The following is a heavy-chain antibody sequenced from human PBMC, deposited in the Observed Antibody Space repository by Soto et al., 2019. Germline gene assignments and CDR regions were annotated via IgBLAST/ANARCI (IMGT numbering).Heavy chain of an antibody. V-gene: IGHV3-66*01. J-gene: IGHJ4*02. CDR2: IYSGGST. CDR3: ARDLSYDSSGYYMAPE. D-gene: IGHD3-22*01. Sequence: PGGSLRLSCEASGFSVSSDYMSWVRQAPGKGLEWVSVIYSGGSTYYADSVKGRFTISRDNSKNTLYLQMNSLRVEDTAVYYCARDLSYDSSGYYMAPEWGQGTLVTVPQ. CDR1: GFSVSSDY.